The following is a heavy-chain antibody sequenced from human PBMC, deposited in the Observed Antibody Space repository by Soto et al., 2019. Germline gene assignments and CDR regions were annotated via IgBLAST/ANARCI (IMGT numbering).Heavy chain of an antibody. V-gene: IGHV4-59*08. J-gene: IGHJ4*02. CDR1: GGSISSYY. CDR2: IYYSGST. CDR3: ASRYGYYSDY. Sequence: QVQLQESGPGLVKPSETLSLTCTVSGGSISSYYWSWIRQPPGKGLEWIGYIYYSGSTNYNPTLKSRVTISVDTSKTQLSLKLSSVTAADTAVYYSASRYGYYSDYWGQGTLGTVSS. D-gene: IGHD3-9*01.